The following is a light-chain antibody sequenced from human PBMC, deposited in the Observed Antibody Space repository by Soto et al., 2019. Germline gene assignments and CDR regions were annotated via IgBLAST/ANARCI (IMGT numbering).Light chain of an antibody. J-gene: IGKJ4*01. Sequence: IMMTQSPAILSVSPVERSTLSCMVSQNIRRSLAWYQQKPGQPPRLLIYNSYTRATGIAARFSGSGSGTDFTLTISSLQVEDFAVYFCQQYENWPPVNCGGGNKGAIK. V-gene: IGKV3-15*01. CDR2: NSY. CDR3: QQYENWPPVN. CDR1: QNIRRS.